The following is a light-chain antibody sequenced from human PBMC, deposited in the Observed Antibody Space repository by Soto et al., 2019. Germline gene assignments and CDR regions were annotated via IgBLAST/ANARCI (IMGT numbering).Light chain of an antibody. V-gene: IGKV3-20*01. CDR1: QSVSSSY. CDR2: GAS. CDR3: KQYGSSLFS. J-gene: IGKJ3*01. Sequence: EIVLTQSSGTLSLSPGERATLSCRASQSVSSSYLDWYQQKPGQAPRQLIYGASSRATGILDRFSGNGSGTDFTLTISRLEPEDFAVYYCKQYGSSLFSFGPGTKVDIK.